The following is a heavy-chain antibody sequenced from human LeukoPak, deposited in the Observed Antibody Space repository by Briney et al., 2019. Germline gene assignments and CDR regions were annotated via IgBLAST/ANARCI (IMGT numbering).Heavy chain of an antibody. CDR1: GYTFTGYY. CDR3: AMYSSGRYYFDY. J-gene: IGHJ4*02. V-gene: IGHV1-2*06. CDR2: INPNSGGT. D-gene: IGHD6-19*01. Sequence: ASVKVSCKASGYTFTGYYMHWVRQAPGQGLEWMGRINPNSGGTNYAQKFQGRVTMTRDTSISTAYMELSRLGSDDTAVYYCAMYSSGRYYFDYWGQGTLVTVSS.